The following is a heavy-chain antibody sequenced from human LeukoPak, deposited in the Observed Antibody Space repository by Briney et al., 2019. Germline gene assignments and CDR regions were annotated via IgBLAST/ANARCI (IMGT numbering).Heavy chain of an antibody. CDR2: IWYDGSNK. CDR1: GFTFSSYG. D-gene: IGHD3-22*01. V-gene: IGHV3-33*01. J-gene: IGHJ4*02. CDR3: AREELYYYDSSGYSGFDY. Sequence: GGSLRLSCAASGFTFSSYGMHWVRQAPGKGLEWVAVIWYDGSNKYYADSVKGRFTISRDNSKNTLYLQMNSLRAEDTAVYYCAREELYYYDSSGYSGFDYWGQGTLVTVSS.